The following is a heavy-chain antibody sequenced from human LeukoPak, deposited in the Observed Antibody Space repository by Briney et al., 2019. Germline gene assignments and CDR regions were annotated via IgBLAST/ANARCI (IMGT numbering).Heavy chain of an antibody. CDR2: IRGTDGYT. CDR1: GFTFNIYA. CDR3: AKSPFRYPFDY. Sequence: GGSLRLSCAASGFTFNIYAMSWIRQAPGKGLEWFSTIRGTDGYTYYADSVKGRFTVSRDNSKNTLYLQMNSLRAEDTAVYYCAKSPFRYPFDYWGQGTLVTVSS. V-gene: IGHV3-23*01. D-gene: IGHD1-1*01. J-gene: IGHJ4*02.